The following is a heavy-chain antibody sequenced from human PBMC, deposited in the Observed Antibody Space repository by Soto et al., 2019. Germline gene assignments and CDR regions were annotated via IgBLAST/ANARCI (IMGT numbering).Heavy chain of an antibody. CDR2: ISGSALKT. Sequence: GGSLRLSCAASGFTFSDYAMSWVRQAPGKGLEWVSGISGSALKTFYADSVKGRFTISRDNSKNTLFLQMSRLRAEDTAVYYCAKDPRTSSSYYYYYYYMDVWGKGTTVTVSS. D-gene: IGHD6-6*01. J-gene: IGHJ6*03. CDR1: GFTFSDYA. CDR3: AKDPRTSSSYYYYYYYMDV. V-gene: IGHV3-23*01.